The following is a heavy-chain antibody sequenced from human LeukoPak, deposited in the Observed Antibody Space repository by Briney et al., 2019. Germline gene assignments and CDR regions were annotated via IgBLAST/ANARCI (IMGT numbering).Heavy chain of an antibody. CDR2: IIPIFGTA. J-gene: IGHJ6*03. CDR1: GGTFSSYA. D-gene: IGHD6-6*01. Sequence: SVKVSCKASGGTFSSYAISWVRQAPGQGLEWMGGIIPIFGTANYAQKFQGRVTITTDESTSTAYMELSSLRSEDTAVYYCAREGAARLRRYYYYYYMDVWGKGTTVTVSS. V-gene: IGHV1-69*05. CDR3: AREGAARLRRYYYYYYMDV.